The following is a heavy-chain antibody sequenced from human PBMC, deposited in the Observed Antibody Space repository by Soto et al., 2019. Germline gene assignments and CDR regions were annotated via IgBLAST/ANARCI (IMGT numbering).Heavy chain of an antibody. CDR2: INHSGST. J-gene: IGHJ3*02. V-gene: IGHV4-34*01. CDR1: GGSFSGYY. CDR3: ASDCSGGSCHDAFDI. Sequence: QVQLQQWGAGLLKPSETLSLTCAVYGGSFSGYYWSWIRQPPGKGLEWIGEINHSGSTNYNPSLKRRVTISVDTSKNQFSLKLSSVTAADTAVYYCASDCSGGSCHDAFDIWGQGTMVTVSS. D-gene: IGHD2-15*01.